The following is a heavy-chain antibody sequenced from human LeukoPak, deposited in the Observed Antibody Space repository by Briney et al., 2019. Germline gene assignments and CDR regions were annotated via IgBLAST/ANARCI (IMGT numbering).Heavy chain of an antibody. CDR3: ARDLDFYATDY. V-gene: IGHV3-7*01. Sequence: GGSLRLSCAASGFTFSRYWMSWVRQAPGQGLEWVANIGKDGSWIHYADSVKGRFTISRDNAKNSLSLQMNSLRADDTAIYYCARDLDFYATDYWGQGTLVTVSS. CDR1: GFTFSRYW. D-gene: IGHD2/OR15-2a*01. CDR2: IGKDGSWI. J-gene: IGHJ4*02.